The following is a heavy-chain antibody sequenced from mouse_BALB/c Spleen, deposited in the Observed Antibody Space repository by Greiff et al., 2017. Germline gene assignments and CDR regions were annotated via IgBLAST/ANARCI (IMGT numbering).Heavy chain of an antibody. CDR1: GFTFNTYA. CDR2: IRSKSNNYAT. Sequence: EVKLVESGGGLVQPKESLKLSCAASGFTFNTYAMNWVRQAPGKGLEWVARIRSKSNNYATYYADSVKDRFTISRDDSQSMLYLQMNNLKTEDTAMYYGVRLYGNYYAMDYWGQGTSVTVSS. CDR3: VRLYGNYYAMDY. V-gene: IGHV10-1*02. D-gene: IGHD2-1*01. J-gene: IGHJ4*01.